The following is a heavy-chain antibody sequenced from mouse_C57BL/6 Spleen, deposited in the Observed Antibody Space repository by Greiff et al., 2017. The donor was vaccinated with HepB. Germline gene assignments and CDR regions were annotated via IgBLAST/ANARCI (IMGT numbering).Heavy chain of an antibody. Sequence: VQLQQSGPELVKPGASVKISCKASGYAFSSSWMNWVKQRPGKGLEWIGRIYPGDGDTNYNGKFKGKATLTADKSSSTAYMQLSSLTSEDSAVYCCARDYYGSLAYWGQGTLVTVSA. J-gene: IGHJ3*01. V-gene: IGHV1-82*01. CDR3: ARDYYGSLAY. D-gene: IGHD1-1*01. CDR2: IYPGDGDT. CDR1: GYAFSSSW.